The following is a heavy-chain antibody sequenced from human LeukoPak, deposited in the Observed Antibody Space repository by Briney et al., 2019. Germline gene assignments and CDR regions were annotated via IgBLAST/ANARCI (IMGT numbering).Heavy chain of an antibody. CDR1: GXTFSSYG. Sequence: GGSLRLSCTASGXTFSSYGVHWVRQAPGRGLEWVALIWYDGTKKYYVDSVKGRLTVSRDNSKNILYVQMNSLRAEDTAVYYCARDFGDYGVLDNWGQGTLVTVSS. J-gene: IGHJ4*02. D-gene: IGHD4-17*01. CDR3: ARDFGDYGVLDN. CDR2: IWYDGTKK. V-gene: IGHV3-33*01.